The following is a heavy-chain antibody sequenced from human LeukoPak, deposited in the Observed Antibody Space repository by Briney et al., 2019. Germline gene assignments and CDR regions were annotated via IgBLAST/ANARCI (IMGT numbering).Heavy chain of an antibody. CDR1: GGSISSYY. D-gene: IGHD3-22*01. Sequence: SETLSLTCTVSGGSISSYYWSWIRQPPGKGLEWIGEINHSGSTNYNPSLKSRVTISVDTSKNQFSLKLSSVTAADTAVYYCARVGYDSSGYSAYWGQGTLVTVSS. J-gene: IGHJ4*02. V-gene: IGHV4-34*01. CDR3: ARVGYDSSGYSAY. CDR2: INHSGST.